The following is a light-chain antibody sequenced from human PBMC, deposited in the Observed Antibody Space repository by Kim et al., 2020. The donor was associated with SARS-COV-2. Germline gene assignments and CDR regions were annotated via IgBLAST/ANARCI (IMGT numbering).Light chain of an antibody. J-gene: IGKJ1*01. CDR2: TAS. Sequence: DIQMTQPPSSLSASVGDRVTITCRASQDISRYLNWYQQKPGKAPKLLIYTASSLQSGVPSSFTGSGSETDFTLTISSLRPGDFATYCCQQTNSASRTFGQGTKVDIK. CDR1: QDISRY. V-gene: IGKV1-39*01. CDR3: QQTNSASRT.